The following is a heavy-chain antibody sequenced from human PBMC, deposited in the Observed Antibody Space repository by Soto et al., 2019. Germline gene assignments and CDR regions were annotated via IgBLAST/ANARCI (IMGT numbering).Heavy chain of an antibody. Sequence: QVQLQESGPGLVKPSETLSLTCTVSGGSISSYYWSWIRQPPGKGLEWIGYIYYSGSTNYNPSLKSRVTMTVDTSKNQFSLKLSSVTAADTAVYYCARCSGWYFDYWGQGTLVTVSS. V-gene: IGHV4-59*01. CDR1: GGSISSYY. J-gene: IGHJ4*02. CDR3: ARCSGWYFDY. D-gene: IGHD6-19*01. CDR2: IYYSGST.